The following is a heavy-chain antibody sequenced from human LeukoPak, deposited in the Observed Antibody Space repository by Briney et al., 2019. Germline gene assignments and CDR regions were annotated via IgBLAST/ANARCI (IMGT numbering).Heavy chain of an antibody. CDR2: INPNSGAT. J-gene: IGHJ5*02. CDR1: GYTFTAYY. CDR3: ATIPA. V-gene: IGHV1-2*02. D-gene: IGHD2-2*01. Sequence: ASVKVSCKASGYTFTAYYMHWVRQAPGQGLEWMRWINPNSGATHYVPKFQGRVTMTRDTSISTAYMELSRLRSDDTALYYCATIPAWGQGTLVTVSS.